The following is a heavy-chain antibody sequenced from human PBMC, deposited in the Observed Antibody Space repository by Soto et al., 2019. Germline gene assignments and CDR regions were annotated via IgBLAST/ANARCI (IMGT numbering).Heavy chain of an antibody. CDR1: GFTFSNYA. J-gene: IGHJ4*02. CDR3: AKESAHYYGVGIAKSDY. V-gene: IGHV3-23*01. Sequence: DVQLLESGGGLIQPGGSLRLSCAASGFTFSNYAMSWVRQASGKGLDWVSGISGSGAGTYYADSVKGRFTISRDNSKNTLYLQLNSLRAEDTAIYYCAKESAHYYGVGIAKSDYWGQGTLVTVSS. CDR2: ISGSGAGT. D-gene: IGHD3-10*01.